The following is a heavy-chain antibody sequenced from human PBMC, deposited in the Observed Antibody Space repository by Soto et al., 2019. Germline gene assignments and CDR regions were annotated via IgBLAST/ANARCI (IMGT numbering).Heavy chain of an antibody. D-gene: IGHD1-1*01. CDR1: GYTFTSYA. V-gene: IGHV1-3*01. J-gene: IGHJ5*02. CDR3: ARLVWNDASLNWFYP. CDR2: INAGNGNT. Sequence: ASVKVSCKASGYTFTSYAMHWARQAPGQRLEWMGWINAGNGNTKYSQKFQGRVTITRDTSASTAYMELSSLRSEDTAVYYCARLVWNDASLNWFYPWGQGTLVTVSS.